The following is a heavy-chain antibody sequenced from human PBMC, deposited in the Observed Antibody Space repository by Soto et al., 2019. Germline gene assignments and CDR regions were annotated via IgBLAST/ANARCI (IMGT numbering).Heavy chain of an antibody. CDR3: ARGETVTTYDY. Sequence: XVKVSCKASGYTFTSYDINWVRQATGQGLEWMGWMNPNSGNTGYAQKFQGRVTMTRNTSISTAYMELSTLRSEDTAVYYCARGETVTTYDYWGQGTLVTVSS. J-gene: IGHJ4*02. CDR2: MNPNSGNT. CDR1: GYTFTSYD. D-gene: IGHD4-17*01. V-gene: IGHV1-8*01.